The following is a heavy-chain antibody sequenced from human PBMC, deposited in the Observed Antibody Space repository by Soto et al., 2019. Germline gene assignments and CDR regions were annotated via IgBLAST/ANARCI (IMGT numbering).Heavy chain of an antibody. Sequence: VQLVESGGGLVKPGGSLRLSCAASGFTFSSYSMNWVRQAPGKGLEWVSSISSSSSYIYYADSVKGRFTISRDNAKNSLYLQMNSLRAEDTAVYYCAGGLLVAGDYYYYYMDVWGKGTTVTVSS. CDR3: AGGLLVAGDYYYYYMDV. J-gene: IGHJ6*03. D-gene: IGHD2-8*02. V-gene: IGHV3-21*06. CDR1: GFTFSSYS. CDR2: ISSSSSYI.